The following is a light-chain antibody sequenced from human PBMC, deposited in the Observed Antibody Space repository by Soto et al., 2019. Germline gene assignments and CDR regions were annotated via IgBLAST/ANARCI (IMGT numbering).Light chain of an antibody. CDR2: WAS. J-gene: IGKJ2*01. V-gene: IGKV4-1*01. CDR1: QSVLYSSNNKNY. Sequence: DIVMTQSPDSLAVSLGERATINCKSSQSVLYSSNNKNYLAWYQQKPGQPPKLLIYWASTRESGVPDRFSGSGSWTDFSLTISSLQAEDVAVYYCHQYYSTPPYTFGQGTKLEIK. CDR3: HQYYSTPPYT.